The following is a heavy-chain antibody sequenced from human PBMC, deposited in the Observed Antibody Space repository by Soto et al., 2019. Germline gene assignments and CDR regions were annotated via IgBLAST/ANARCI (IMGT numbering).Heavy chain of an antibody. D-gene: IGHD2-2*01. V-gene: IGHV4-61*01. J-gene: IGHJ6*02. CDR3: ARGGIVVVPAAILKVGYYYYGMDV. CDR2: IYYSGST. Sequence: SETLYLTCTVSSGSVSSGSYYWSWIRQPPGKGLEWIGYIYYSGSTNYNPSLKSRVTISVDTSKNQFSLKLSSVTAADTAVYYCARGGIVVVPAAILKVGYYYYGMDVWGQGTTVTVSS. CDR1: SGSVSSGSYY.